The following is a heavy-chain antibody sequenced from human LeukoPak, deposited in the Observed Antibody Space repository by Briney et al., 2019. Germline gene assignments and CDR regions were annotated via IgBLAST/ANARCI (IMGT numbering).Heavy chain of an antibody. CDR3: ARDPLDCSGGSCYHLFDY. CDR2: INPSGGST. D-gene: IGHD2-15*01. V-gene: IGHV1-46*01. J-gene: IGHJ4*02. Sequence: ASVKVSCKASGYTFTSCYMHWVRQAPGQGLEWMGIINPSGGSTSYAQKFQGRVTMTRDMSTSTVYMELSSLRSEDTAVYYCARDPLDCSGGSCYHLFDYWGQGTLVTVSS. CDR1: GYTFTSCY.